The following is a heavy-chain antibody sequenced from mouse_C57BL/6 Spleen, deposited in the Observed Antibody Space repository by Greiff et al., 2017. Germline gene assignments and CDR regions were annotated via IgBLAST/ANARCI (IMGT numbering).Heavy chain of an antibody. J-gene: IGHJ3*01. CDR1: GYTFTSYW. D-gene: IGHD1-1*01. CDR2: IDPSDSYP. CDR3: ASYGSSYWFAY. Sequence: QVQLQQPGAELVRPGTSVKLSCKASGYTFTSYWMHWVKQRPGPGLEWIGVIDPSDSYPNYNQKFKGKATLTVDTSSSTAYMQLSSLTSEDSAVYYCASYGSSYWFAYWGQGTLVTVSA. V-gene: IGHV1-59*01.